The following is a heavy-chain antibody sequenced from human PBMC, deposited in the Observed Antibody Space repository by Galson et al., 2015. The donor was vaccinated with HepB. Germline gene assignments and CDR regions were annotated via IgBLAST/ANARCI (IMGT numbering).Heavy chain of an antibody. CDR1: GFAVSGSY. V-gene: IGHV3-53*01. Sequence: SLRLSCAASGFAVSGSYMSWVRQAPGKGLEWVSLIYGGGTTYYAESVKGRFSISTGNSKNTTYFQMNSLRADDTAVYYCATAPLATVTNWGGFQHWGQGTLVLVSS. J-gene: IGHJ1*01. CDR2: IYGGGTT. D-gene: IGHD4-17*01. CDR3: ATAPLATVTNWGGFQH.